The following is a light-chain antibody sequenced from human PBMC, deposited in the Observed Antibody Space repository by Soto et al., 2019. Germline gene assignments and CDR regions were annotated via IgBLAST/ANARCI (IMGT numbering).Light chain of an antibody. CDR1: QGIRSA. V-gene: IGKV1-6*01. CDR3: QQYNNWWT. J-gene: IGKJ1*01. Sequence: AIQVTQSPSSLSASVGDRVTITCRTSQGIRSALGWYQQKPGKVPKLLIYAASTLQSGVPSRFSGSGSGRDFTLTISSLQPEDFAVYYCQQYNNWWTFGQGTKVEIK. CDR2: AAS.